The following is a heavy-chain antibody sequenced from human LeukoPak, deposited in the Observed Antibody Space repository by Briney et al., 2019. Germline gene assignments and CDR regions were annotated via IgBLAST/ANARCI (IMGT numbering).Heavy chain of an antibody. CDR2: ISAYNGNT. J-gene: IGHJ5*02. V-gene: IGHV1-18*01. Sequence: ASVKVSCKASGYTFTSYGISWVRQAPGQGLEWMGWISAYNGNTSYAQKLQGRVTMTTDTSTSTAYMELRSLRSDDTAVYYCARDRHYSSSSGKPGEFDPWGQGTLVTVSS. CDR3: ARDRHYSSSSGKPGEFDP. CDR1: GYTFTSYG. D-gene: IGHD6-6*01.